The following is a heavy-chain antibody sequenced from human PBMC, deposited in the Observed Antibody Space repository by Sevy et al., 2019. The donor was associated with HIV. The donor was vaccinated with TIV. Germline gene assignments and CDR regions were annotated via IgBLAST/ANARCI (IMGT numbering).Heavy chain of an antibody. D-gene: IGHD3-22*01. V-gene: IGHV3-30-3*01. Sequence: GGSLRLSCAASGFTFSSYAMHWVRQAPGKGLEWVAVISYDGSNKYYADSVKGRFTISRDNSKNTLYLQMNSLRAEDTAVYYCARSYYDSSAYFPTGYFDYWGQRTLVTVSS. J-gene: IGHJ4*02. CDR3: ARSYYDSSAYFPTGYFDY. CDR2: ISYDGSNK. CDR1: GFTFSSYA.